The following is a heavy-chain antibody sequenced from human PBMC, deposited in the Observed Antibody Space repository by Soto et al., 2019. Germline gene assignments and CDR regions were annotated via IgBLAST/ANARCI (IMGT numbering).Heavy chain of an antibody. Sequence: SLKVSCRASGCTFSTCTISWVPQAPGQGLEWMGGINPINGAANYLQKFQGRVTITRDTSASTAYMELSSPTSEDTAVYYCPRGWGYCSSISCYPYYWGQG. CDR1: GCTFSTCT. D-gene: IGHD2-2*01. CDR3: PRGWGYCSSISCYPYY. CDR2: INPINGAA. J-gene: IGHJ4*02. V-gene: IGHV1-69*16.